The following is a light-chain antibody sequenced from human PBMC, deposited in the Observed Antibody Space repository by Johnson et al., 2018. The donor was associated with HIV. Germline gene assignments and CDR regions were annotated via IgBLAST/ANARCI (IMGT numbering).Light chain of an antibody. CDR1: GSNIGNNY. CDR3: GTWDSSLSAL. J-gene: IGLJ1*01. Sequence: LTQPPSVSAAPGQKVTISCSGSGSNIGNNYVSWYQQLPGTAPKLLIYDNNKRPSGIPDRFSGSKSGTSATLGITGLQTGDEADYYCGTWDSSLSALFGTGTKVTFL. V-gene: IGLV1-51*01. CDR2: DNN.